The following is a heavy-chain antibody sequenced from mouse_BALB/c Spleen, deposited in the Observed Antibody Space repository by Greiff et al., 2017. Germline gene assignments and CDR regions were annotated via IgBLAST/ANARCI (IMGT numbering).Heavy chain of an antibody. J-gene: IGHJ4*01. V-gene: IGHV1S81*02. D-gene: IGHD1-2*01. CDR1: GYTFTSYW. CDR3: ARVTTAYYYAMDY. CDR2: INPSNGRT. Sequence: QVQLQQPGAELVKPGASVKLSCKASGYTFTSYWMHWVKQRPGQGLEWIGEINPSNGRTNYNEKFKSKATLTVDKSSSTAYMQLSSLTSEDSAVYYCARVTTAYYYAMDYWGQGTSVTVSS.